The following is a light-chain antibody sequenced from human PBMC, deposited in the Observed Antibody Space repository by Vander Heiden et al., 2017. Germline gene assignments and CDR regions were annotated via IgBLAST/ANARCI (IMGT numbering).Light chain of an antibody. Sequence: IQLTQSPSFLSASVGDRVTITCRASQGISSYLAWYQQKPGKAPKLLIYAASTLQSGVPSRFSGSGSGTEFTLTISSLQPEDFATYYCQQLNSYPVGQGTKLEIK. CDR1: QGISSY. V-gene: IGKV1-9*01. CDR2: AAS. CDR3: QQLNSYP. J-gene: IGKJ2*01.